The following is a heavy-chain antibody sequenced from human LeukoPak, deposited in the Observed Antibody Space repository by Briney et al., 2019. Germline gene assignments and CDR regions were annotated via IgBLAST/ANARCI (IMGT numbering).Heavy chain of an antibody. Sequence: GASVEVSCKASGYTFTGYYMHWVRQAPGQGLEWMGWINPNSGGRNSAQKVQGRVTMTRDTSITTAYLELSGLTSDDTAMYYCAKVRDRLSSFYPAAWGQGTLVTVSS. CDR3: AKVRDRLSSFYPAA. D-gene: IGHD6-13*01. V-gene: IGHV1-2*02. J-gene: IGHJ4*02. CDR1: GYTFTGYY. CDR2: INPNSGGR.